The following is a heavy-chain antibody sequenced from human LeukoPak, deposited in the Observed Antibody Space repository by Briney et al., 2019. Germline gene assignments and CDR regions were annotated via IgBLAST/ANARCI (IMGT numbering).Heavy chain of an antibody. V-gene: IGHV1-69*04. CDR1: GGTFTSYA. D-gene: IGHD3-3*01. CDR3: ATVGLGGYDFWTGYYDY. CDR2: ITPILGIV. Sequence: SVKVSCKASGGTFTSYAINWVRQAPGQGLEWMGRITPILGIVNYAQKFQGRVTITADKSTSTAYMELSSLRSDDTAMYYCATVGLGGYDFWTGYYDYWGQGTLVIVSS. J-gene: IGHJ4*02.